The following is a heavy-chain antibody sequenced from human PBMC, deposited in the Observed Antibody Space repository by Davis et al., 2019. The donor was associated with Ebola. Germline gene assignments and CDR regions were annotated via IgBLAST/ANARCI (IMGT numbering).Heavy chain of an antibody. J-gene: IGHJ4*02. CDR1: GYTFTSYG. CDR3: ASSERSGWPDFDY. V-gene: IGHV1-18*04. D-gene: IGHD6-19*01. Sequence: AASVKVSCKASGYTFTSYGISWVRQAPGQGLEWMGWISAYNGNTNYAQKLQGRVTMTTDTSTSTAYMELSRLRSDDAAVYYCASSERSGWPDFDYWGQGTLVTVSS. CDR2: ISAYNGNT.